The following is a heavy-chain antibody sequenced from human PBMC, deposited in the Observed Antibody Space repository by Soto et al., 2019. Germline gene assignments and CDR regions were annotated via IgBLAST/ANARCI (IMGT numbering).Heavy chain of an antibody. CDR1: GGTFSNYA. CDR2: IIPLSGTP. D-gene: IGHD5-18*01. Sequence: QVQLVQSGAEVKKPGSSVKVSCKASGGTFSNYALTWVRQAPGQGLEWMGGIIPLSGTPNSAQKFQGRVTITADKSTTTVYMELSGLRSEDTAVYYCTRGIQLWSCGQVTVVTVSS. CDR3: TRGIQLWS. V-gene: IGHV1-69*06. J-gene: IGHJ5*02.